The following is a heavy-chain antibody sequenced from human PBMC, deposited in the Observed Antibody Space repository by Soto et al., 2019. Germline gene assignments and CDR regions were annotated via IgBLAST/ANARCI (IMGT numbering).Heavy chain of an antibody. CDR1: GGTFSSYA. D-gene: IGHD6-6*01. J-gene: IGHJ5*02. Sequence: QVQLVQSGAEVKKPGSSVKVSCKASGGTFSSYAISWVRQAPGQGLEWMGGIIPIFGTANYAQKFQGSVTIPADESTSRAYMELSSLISEDTAVYYCARGAYSSSIRVCAPWGQGTLVTVSS. CDR2: IIPIFGTA. V-gene: IGHV1-69*01. CDR3: ARGAYSSSIRVCAP.